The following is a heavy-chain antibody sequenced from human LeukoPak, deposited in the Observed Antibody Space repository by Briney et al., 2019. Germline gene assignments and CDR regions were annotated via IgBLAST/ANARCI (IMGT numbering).Heavy chain of an antibody. V-gene: IGHV3-73*01. D-gene: IGHD3-10*01. CDR3: TRYGSAGYGMDV. J-gene: IGHJ6*02. CDR2: IRSKANSYAT. CDR1: GFTFSGSA. Sequence: GGTLKLSCAASGFTFSGSAMHWVRQASGKGLEWVGRIRSKANSYATAYAASVKGRFTISRDDSKNTAYLQMNSLKTEDTAVYYCTRYGSAGYGMDVWGQGTTVTVSS.